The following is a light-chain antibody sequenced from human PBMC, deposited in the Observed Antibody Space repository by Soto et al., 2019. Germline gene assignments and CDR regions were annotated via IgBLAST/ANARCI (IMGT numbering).Light chain of an antibody. CDR3: QQYGSSPWP. V-gene: IGKV3-20*01. Sequence: EIVLTQSPGTLSLSPGERATLSCRASQSVSSSYLAWYQQKPGQAPRLLIYGVSTRATGIPDRFSGSGSGTDFTLTIRRLEPEDSAMYYCQQYGSSPWPFGQGTKVEI. CDR2: GVS. CDR1: QSVSSSY. J-gene: IGKJ1*01.